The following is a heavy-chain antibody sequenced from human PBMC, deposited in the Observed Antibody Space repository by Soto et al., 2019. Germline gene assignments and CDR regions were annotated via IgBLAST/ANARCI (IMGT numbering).Heavy chain of an antibody. D-gene: IGHD1-26*01. Sequence: GGSLRLSCAASGFTFSSYWMHWVRQGPGEGLVWVSRIMSDGSGTTYADSVKGRFTISRDNAKNTLYLQMNSLRAEDTAVYHCARSSVSGYVEHRELHSCHATTASDL. CDR1: GFTFSSYW. V-gene: IGHV3-74*01. CDR3: ARSSVSGYVEHRELHSCHATTASDL. CDR2: IMSDGSGT. J-gene: IGHJ2*01.